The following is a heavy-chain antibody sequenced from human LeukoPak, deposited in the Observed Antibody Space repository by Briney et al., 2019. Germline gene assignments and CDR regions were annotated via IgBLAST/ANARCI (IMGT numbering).Heavy chain of an antibody. Sequence: GGSLRLSCAASGFIFSDHYMDWVRQASGKGLEWVGRTRNEANIYTTKYAASVKGRFTISRDDSKNSLYLQMNSLKTEDTAVYYCASPVGATTVRAFDIWGQGTMVTVSS. CDR2: TRNEANIYTT. CDR3: ASPVGATTVRAFDI. CDR1: GFIFSDHY. J-gene: IGHJ3*02. D-gene: IGHD1-26*01. V-gene: IGHV3-72*01.